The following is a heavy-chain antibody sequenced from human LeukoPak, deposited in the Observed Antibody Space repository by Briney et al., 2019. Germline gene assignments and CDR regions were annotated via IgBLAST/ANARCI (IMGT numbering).Heavy chain of an antibody. D-gene: IGHD3-22*01. V-gene: IGHV1-18*01. CDR2: ISAYNGNT. Sequence: ASVKVSCKASGYTFTSYGISWVRQAPGQGLEWMGWISAYNGNTNHAQKLQGRVTMTTDTSTSTAYMELRSLRSDDTAVYYCARDHRRYDSSGYSFDYWGQGTLVTVSS. J-gene: IGHJ4*02. CDR3: ARDHRRYDSSGYSFDY. CDR1: GYTFTSYG.